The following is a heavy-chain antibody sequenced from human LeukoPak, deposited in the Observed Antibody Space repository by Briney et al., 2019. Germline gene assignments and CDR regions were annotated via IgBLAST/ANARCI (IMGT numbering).Heavy chain of an antibody. J-gene: IGHJ4*02. D-gene: IGHD3-3*01. CDR3: ARGGDYYDFWSGYYTGMSLDY. CDR1: GFTFSSYS. CDR2: ISSNSSTI. V-gene: IGHV3-48*01. Sequence: PGGSLRLSCAASGFTFSSYSMNWVRQAPGKGLEWVSYISSNSSTIYYADSVKGRFTISRDNAKNSLYLQMNSLRAEGTAVYYCARGGDYYDFWSGYYTGMSLDYWGQGTLVTVSS.